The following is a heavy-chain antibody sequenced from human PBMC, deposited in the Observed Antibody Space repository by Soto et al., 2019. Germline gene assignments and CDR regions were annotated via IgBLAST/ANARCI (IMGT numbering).Heavy chain of an antibody. CDR1: GFSLSTSGVG. CDR3: AHRGYTFVYNWFDP. Sequence: QITLKESGPTLVKPTQPLTLTCTFSGFSLSTSGVGVGWIRQPPGKALEWLALIYWDDDKRYSPSLKSRLTITKDTSKNQVVLTMTNMDPVDTATYYCAHRGYTFVYNWFDPWGQGTLVTVSS. D-gene: IGHD3-16*01. CDR2: IYWDDDK. V-gene: IGHV2-5*02. J-gene: IGHJ5*02.